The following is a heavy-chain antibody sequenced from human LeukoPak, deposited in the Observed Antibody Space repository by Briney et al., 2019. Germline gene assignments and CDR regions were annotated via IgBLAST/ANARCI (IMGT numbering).Heavy chain of an antibody. D-gene: IGHD3-3*01. J-gene: IGHJ6*02. CDR3: AREPWSANYYYGMDV. Sequence: GGSLRLSCAASGFTVSSNYMSWVRQAPGKGLEWVSVIYSGGSTYYADSVKGRFTISRDNSKNTVFLQMSSLRAEDTAVYHCAREPWSANYYYGMDVWGQGTTVIVS. CDR2: IYSGGST. V-gene: IGHV3-53*01. CDR1: GFTVSSNY.